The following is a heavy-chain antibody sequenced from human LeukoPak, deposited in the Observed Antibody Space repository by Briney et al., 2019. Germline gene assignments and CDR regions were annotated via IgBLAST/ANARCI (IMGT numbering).Heavy chain of an antibody. J-gene: IGHJ3*02. CDR2: ISSSSTYI. CDR3: ARGGGYSGYDLDAFDI. D-gene: IGHD5-12*01. CDR1: GLTFSRDS. V-gene: IGHV3-21*01. Sequence: GGSLSPVWAPAGLTFSRDSMNWVRQAPGKGLEWVSSISSSSTYIYYADSVKGRFTISRNNAKNSLHLQMNSLRAEDTAVYYCARGGGYSGYDLDAFDIWGQGTMVTVSS.